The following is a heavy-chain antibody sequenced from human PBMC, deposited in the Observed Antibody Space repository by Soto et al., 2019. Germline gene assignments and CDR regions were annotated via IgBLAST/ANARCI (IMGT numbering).Heavy chain of an antibody. CDR1: GFTFSSYS. V-gene: IGHV3-21*01. CDR3: ARVTRGHCTNGVCHPLDY. Sequence: VRLSCAASGFTFSSYSMNWVRQAPGKGLEWVSSISSSSSYIYYADSVKGRFTISRDNAKNSLYLQMNSLRAEDTAVYYCARVTRGHCTNGVCHPLDYWGQGTLVTVSS. J-gene: IGHJ4*02. CDR2: ISSSSSYI. D-gene: IGHD2-8*01.